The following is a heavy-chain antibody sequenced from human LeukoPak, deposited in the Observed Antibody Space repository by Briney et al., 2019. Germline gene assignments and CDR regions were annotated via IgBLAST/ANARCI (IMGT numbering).Heavy chain of an antibody. CDR1: GASISSGRNY. D-gene: IGHD1-1*01. Sequence: PSETLSLSCTVSGASISSGRNYWGWIRQSPGKGLEWIASLYSSGTTHYNPSLQSRVSVSVDTSKNQFSVRLNSLTAADTAVYYCARHLSGTTMAHYFDHWGQGTVVTISS. CDR3: ARHLSGTTMAHYFDH. V-gene: IGHV4-39*01. J-gene: IGHJ4*02. CDR2: LYSSGTT.